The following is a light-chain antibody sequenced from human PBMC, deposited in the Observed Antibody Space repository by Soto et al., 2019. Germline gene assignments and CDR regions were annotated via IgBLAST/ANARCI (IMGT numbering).Light chain of an antibody. Sequence: EIVMTQSPATLSVSPGERATLSCRASQSVSSNLAWYQQKPGKAPRLLIYGASTRATGIPVRFSGSGSGTEFTLTISSLQSEDFAVYYCQQYNNWPFTFGPGTKVDIK. J-gene: IGKJ3*01. CDR3: QQYNNWPFT. CDR1: QSVSSN. V-gene: IGKV3-15*01. CDR2: GAS.